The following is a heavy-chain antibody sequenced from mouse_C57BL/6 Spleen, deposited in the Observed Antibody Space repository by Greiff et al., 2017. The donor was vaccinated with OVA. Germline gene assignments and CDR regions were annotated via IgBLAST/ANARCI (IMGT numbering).Heavy chain of an antibody. CDR3: ARGDYDSWYFDV. V-gene: IGHV5-17*01. D-gene: IGHD2-4*01. CDR1: GFTFSDYG. J-gene: IGHJ1*03. CDR2: ISSGSSTI. Sequence: EVKLVESGGGLVKPGGSLKLSCAASGFTFSDYGMHWVRQAPEKGLEWVAYISSGSSTIYYADTVKGRFTISRDNAKNTLFLQMTSLRSEDTAMYYCARGDYDSWYFDVWGTGTTVTVSS.